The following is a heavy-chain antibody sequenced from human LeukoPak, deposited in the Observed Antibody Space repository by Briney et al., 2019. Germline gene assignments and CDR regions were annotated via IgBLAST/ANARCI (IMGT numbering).Heavy chain of an antibody. CDR2: IYYSGST. V-gene: IGHV4-59*01. J-gene: IGHJ4*02. D-gene: IGHD5-18*01. Sequence: KPSETLSLTCTVSGSSISSYYWSWIRQPPGKGLEWIGYIYYSGSTNYNPSLKSRVTISVDTSKNQFSLKLSSVTAADTAVYYCARGGYFVPIDYWGQGTLVTVSS. CDR1: GSSISSYY. CDR3: ARGGYFVPIDY.